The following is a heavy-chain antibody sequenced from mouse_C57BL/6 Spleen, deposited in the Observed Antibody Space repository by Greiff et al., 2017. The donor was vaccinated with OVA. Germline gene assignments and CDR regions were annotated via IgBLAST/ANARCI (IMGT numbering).Heavy chain of an antibody. Sequence: EVMLVESGGGLVQPGGSLKLSCAASGFTFSDYYMYWVRQTPEKRLEWVAYISNGGGSTYYPDTVKGRFTISRDNAKNTLYLQMSRLKSEDTAMYYCARHGGGYDDYAMDYWGQGTSVTVSS. J-gene: IGHJ4*01. V-gene: IGHV5-12*01. CDR1: GFTFSDYY. D-gene: IGHD2-2*01. CDR2: ISNGGGST. CDR3: ARHGGGYDDYAMDY.